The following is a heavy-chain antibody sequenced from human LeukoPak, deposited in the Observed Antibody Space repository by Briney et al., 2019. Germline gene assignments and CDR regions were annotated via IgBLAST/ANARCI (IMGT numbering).Heavy chain of an antibody. D-gene: IGHD6-19*01. J-gene: IGHJ5*02. CDR1: GYTFTSYD. Sequence: ASVKVSCKASGYTFTSYDINWVRQATGQGLERMGWMNPNSGNTGYAQKFQGRVTMTRNTSISTAYKELSSLRSEDTAVYYCARGYSSGWYDWFDPWGQGTLVTVSS. CDR3: ARGYSSGWYDWFDP. CDR2: MNPNSGNT. V-gene: IGHV1-8*01.